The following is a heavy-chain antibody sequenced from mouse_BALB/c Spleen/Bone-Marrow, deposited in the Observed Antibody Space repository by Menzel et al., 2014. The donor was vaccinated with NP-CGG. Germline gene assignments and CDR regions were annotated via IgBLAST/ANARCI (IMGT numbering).Heavy chain of an antibody. J-gene: IGHJ2*01. V-gene: IGHV1S81*02. D-gene: IGHD2-4*01. Sequence: QVQLQQSGAELVKPGASVKLSCKASGYTFTSYYMYWVKQRPGQGLEWIGEINPSNGGTNFNEKFKSKATLTVDKSSSTAYMQRSSLTSEDSAVYYCTRSTMITYFDYWGQGTTLTVSS. CDR3: TRSTMITYFDY. CDR1: GYTFTSYY. CDR2: INPSNGGT.